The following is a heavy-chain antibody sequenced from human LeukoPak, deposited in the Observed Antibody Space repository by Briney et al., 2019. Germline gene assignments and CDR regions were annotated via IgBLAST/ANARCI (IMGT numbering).Heavy chain of an antibody. CDR2: IYYSGST. CDR3: ARHLPKWGWDY. D-gene: IGHD1-26*01. J-gene: IGHJ4*02. Sequence: SETLSLTCTVSGGSISSYYWSWIRQPPGKGLEWIGYIYYSGSTKYNPSLKSRVTISVDTSKNQFSLKLSSVTAADTAVYYRARHLPKWGWDYWGQGTLVTVSS. V-gene: IGHV4-59*08. CDR1: GGSISSYY.